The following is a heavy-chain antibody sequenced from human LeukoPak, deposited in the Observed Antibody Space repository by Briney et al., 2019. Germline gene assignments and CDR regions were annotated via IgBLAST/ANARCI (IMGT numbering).Heavy chain of an antibody. J-gene: IGHJ3*02. CDR1: GFTFRNAW. V-gene: IGHV3-23*01. Sequence: GGSLRLSXAASGFTFRNAWMSWIRQAPGKGLEWVSAISGSSGNTYYADSVKGRFTISRDNSKNTLYLQMNSLRAEDTAVYYCAKSYAVVPAAEVDIWGQGTMVTVSS. CDR3: AKSYAVVPAAEVDI. CDR2: ISGSSGNT. D-gene: IGHD2-2*01.